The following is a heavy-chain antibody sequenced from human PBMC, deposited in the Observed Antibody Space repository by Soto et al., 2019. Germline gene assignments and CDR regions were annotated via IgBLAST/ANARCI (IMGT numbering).Heavy chain of an antibody. D-gene: IGHD3-22*01. Sequence: PGGSLRPTCAAFGFTFTSYRMNWVSTVTGKGQEWLSSISNGSIYIFYADSVKGPFAIPMYNAKNSLLLQITRLRGEDTAVYDCARFAFEYYYDSIASPGYYGVYVWGQVTTVTVPS. J-gene: IGHJ6*02. CDR3: ARFAFEYYYDSIASPGYYGVYV. CDR1: GFTFTSYR. CDR2: ISNGSIYI. V-gene: IGHV3-21*01.